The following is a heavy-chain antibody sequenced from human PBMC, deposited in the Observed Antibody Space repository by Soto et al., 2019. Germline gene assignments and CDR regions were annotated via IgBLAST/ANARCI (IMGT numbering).Heavy chain of an antibody. J-gene: IGHJ3*02. CDR3: AKDRVYCSGGSCYSGAFDI. CDR1: GFTFSSYG. CDR2: ISYDGSNK. Sequence: QVQLVESGEGVVQPGRSLRLSCAASGFTFSSYGMHWVRQAPGKGLEWVAVISYDGSNKYYADSVKGRFTISRDNSKNTLYLQMNSLRAEDTAVYYCAKDRVYCSGGSCYSGAFDIWGQGTMVTVSS. D-gene: IGHD2-15*01. V-gene: IGHV3-30*18.